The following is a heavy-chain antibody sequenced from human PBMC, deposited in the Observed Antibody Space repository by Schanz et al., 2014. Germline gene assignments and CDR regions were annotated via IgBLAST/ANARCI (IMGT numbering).Heavy chain of an antibody. J-gene: IGHJ4*02. CDR2: ISGSSRTI. CDR3: ARDRRNADLDY. Sequence: QVQLVDSGGGLVKPGGSLRLSCTASGFPFSDYFMAWIRQPPGRGLEWVSYISGSSRTIYYADSMKGRFTISRDDAKKSMYLQMNSLRAEDTALYYCARDRRNADLDYWGQGTLVTVSS. D-gene: IGHD1-1*01. CDR1: GFPFSDYF. V-gene: IGHV3-11*04.